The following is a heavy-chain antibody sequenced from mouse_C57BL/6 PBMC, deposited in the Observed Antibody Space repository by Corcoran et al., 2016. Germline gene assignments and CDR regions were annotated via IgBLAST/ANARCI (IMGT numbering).Heavy chain of an antibody. V-gene: IGHV9-3*01. CDR1: GYTFTTYG. CDR2: INTYSGVP. Sequence: QIQLVQSGPELKKPGETVKISCKASGYTFTTYGMSWVKQAPGKGLKWMGWINTYSGVPTYADDFKGRFAFSLETSASTAYLQINNLKNEDTATYFCARMPTNYYGSSYGDYWGQGTTLTVSS. J-gene: IGHJ2*01. D-gene: IGHD1-1*01. CDR3: ARMPTNYYGSSYGDY.